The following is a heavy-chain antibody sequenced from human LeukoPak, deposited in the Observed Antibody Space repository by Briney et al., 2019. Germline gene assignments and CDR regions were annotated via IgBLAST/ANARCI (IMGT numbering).Heavy chain of an antibody. V-gene: IGHV3-43*02. CDR2: IGADGSRP. D-gene: IGHD6-19*01. J-gene: IGHJ4*02. CDR3: AKVLRRSGWFYFDY. Sequence: GGSLKLSRAASGFTFGEYAMHWVRQLPGKGLEWVSLIGADGSRPDYAASVKGRFTISRDNTKDSLYLEMNSLKTGDTALYYCAKVLRRSGWFYFDYWGQGTLVTVSS. CDR1: GFTFGEYA.